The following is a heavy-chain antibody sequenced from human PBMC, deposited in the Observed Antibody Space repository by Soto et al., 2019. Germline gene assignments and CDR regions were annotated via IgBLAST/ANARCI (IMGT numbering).Heavy chain of an antibody. CDR2: LYWDDDK. Sequence: QITLKESGPTLVKPTQTLTLTCTFSGFSLSTRGVGVGWIRQPPGKALEWLALLYWDDDKGYSPSLKSRLTITKDTSKTQVALTVTNMDPVDTATYYCAHRPRGYSYYFDYWGQGTLVTVSS. CDR1: GFSLSTRGVG. D-gene: IGHD5-18*01. V-gene: IGHV2-5*02. CDR3: AHRPRGYSYYFDY. J-gene: IGHJ4*02.